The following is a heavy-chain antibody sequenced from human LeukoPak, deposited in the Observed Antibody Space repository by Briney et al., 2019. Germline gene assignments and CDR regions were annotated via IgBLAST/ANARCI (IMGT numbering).Heavy chain of an antibody. D-gene: IGHD5-18*01. Sequence: TGGSLRLSCAVSGFTVSDNYMSWVRQAPGKGLGWVSLIYSGDTTLYADSVKGRFTISRDNSRNTVYLQMNSLRAEDTAVYYCANDLGWIQLNLGRGQGTLVTVSS. CDR3: ANDLGWIQLNLG. V-gene: IGHV3-53*01. CDR2: IYSGDTT. CDR1: GFTVSDNY. J-gene: IGHJ4*02.